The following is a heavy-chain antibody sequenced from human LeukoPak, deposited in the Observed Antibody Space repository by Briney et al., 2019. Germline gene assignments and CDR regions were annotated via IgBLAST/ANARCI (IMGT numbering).Heavy chain of an antibody. Sequence: SETLSLTCAVYGGSFSGYYWSWIRQPPGKGLEWIGEINHSGSTNYNPSLESRLTMSLDTSKNQISLRLSSVTAADTAVYYCARKDGDFWGQGTLVTVSS. CDR2: INHSGST. J-gene: IGHJ4*02. CDR1: GGSFSGYY. CDR3: ARKDGDF. V-gene: IGHV4-34*01.